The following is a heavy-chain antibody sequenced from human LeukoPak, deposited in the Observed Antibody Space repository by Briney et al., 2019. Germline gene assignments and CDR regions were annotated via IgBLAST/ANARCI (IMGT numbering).Heavy chain of an antibody. CDR3: VRGSTLRHYQY. CDR1: GGSISSRDYY. CDR2: IYYSGST. J-gene: IGHJ4*02. Sequence: PSQTLSLTCTVSGGSISSRDYYWTWIRQYPGKGLEWIGSIYYSGSTYYNPSLKSRTTVSVDTSKNQFSLKLSSVTAADTAVYYCVRGSTLRHYQYWGQGTLVTVSS. V-gene: IGHV4-39*01. D-gene: IGHD3-16*01.